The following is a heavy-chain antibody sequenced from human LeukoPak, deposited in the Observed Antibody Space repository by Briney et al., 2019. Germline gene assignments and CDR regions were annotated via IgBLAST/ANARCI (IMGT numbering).Heavy chain of an antibody. CDR1: GGFISSYY. J-gene: IGHJ6*02. D-gene: IGHD3-9*01. Sequence: SETLSLTCTVSGGFISSYYWSWIRQPPGKGLEWIGYIYYSGSTNYNPSLKSRVTISVDTSKNQFSLKLSSVTAADTAVYYCAREGISYYDILTGYHYGMDVWGQGTTVTVSS. CDR3: AREGISYYDILTGYHYGMDV. V-gene: IGHV4-59*01. CDR2: IYYSGST.